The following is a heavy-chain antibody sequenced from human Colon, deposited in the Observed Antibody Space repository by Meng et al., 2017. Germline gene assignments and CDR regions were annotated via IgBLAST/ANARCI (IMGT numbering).Heavy chain of an antibody. CDR2: IYTSGST. J-gene: IGHJ4*02. D-gene: IGHD4-17*01. CDR3: ARTLGYGDYGGLDFFDY. V-gene: IGHV4-61*02. CDR1: GGSISSGSYY. Sequence: SETLSLTCTVSGGSISSGSYYWSWIRQPAGKGLGWIGRIYTSGSTNYNPSLKSRVTISVDTSKNQFSLKLGSVTAADTAVYYCARTLGYGDYGGLDFFDYWGQGTLVTVSS.